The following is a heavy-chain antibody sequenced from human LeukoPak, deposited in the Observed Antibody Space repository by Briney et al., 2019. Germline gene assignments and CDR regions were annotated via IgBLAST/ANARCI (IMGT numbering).Heavy chain of an antibody. CDR3: ARAEMTTITYPDY. D-gene: IGHD5-24*01. J-gene: IGHJ4*02. V-gene: IGHV3-30-3*01. CDR2: VSYHEVNN. CDR1: GFTFSTYA. Sequence: PGRSLRLSCAASGFTFSTYAMHWVRQAPGKGLEWVTVVSYHEVNNYYADSVKGRFTISRDNSKNIVYLQMNSLRTEDTAVYYCARAEMTTITYPDYWGQGTPVTVSS.